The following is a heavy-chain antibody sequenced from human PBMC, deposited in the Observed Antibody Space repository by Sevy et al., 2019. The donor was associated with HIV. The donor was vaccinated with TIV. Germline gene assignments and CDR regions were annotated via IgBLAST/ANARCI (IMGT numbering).Heavy chain of an antibody. CDR1: GGTFSSYA. J-gene: IGHJ4*02. V-gene: IGHV1-69*13. CDR3: ARTGYSSGWHMTVYDY. D-gene: IGHD6-19*01. Sequence: ASVKVSCKASGGTFSSYAISWVRQAPGQGLEWMGGIIPIFGTANYEQKFQGRVTITADESTSTAYMELSSLRSEDTAVYYCARTGYSSGWHMTVYDYWGQGTLVTVSS. CDR2: IIPIFGTA.